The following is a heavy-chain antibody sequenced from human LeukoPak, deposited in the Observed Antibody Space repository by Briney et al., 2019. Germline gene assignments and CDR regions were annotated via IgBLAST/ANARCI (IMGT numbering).Heavy chain of an antibody. J-gene: IGHJ6*02. Sequence: ASVKVSCKASGYTFTSYGISWVRQAPGQGLEWMGWISAYNGNTNYAQKLQGRVTMTTDTSTSTAYMELRSLRPDDTAVYYCARDGPYSSSWYRTDYYGMDVWGQGTTVTVSS. D-gene: IGHD6-13*01. CDR2: ISAYNGNT. CDR3: ARDGPYSSSWYRTDYYGMDV. V-gene: IGHV1-18*01. CDR1: GYTFTSYG.